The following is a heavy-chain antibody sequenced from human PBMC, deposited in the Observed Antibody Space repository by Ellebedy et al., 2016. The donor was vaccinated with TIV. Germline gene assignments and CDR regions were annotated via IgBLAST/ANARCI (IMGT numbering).Heavy chain of an antibody. V-gene: IGHV3-23*01. D-gene: IGHD6-19*01. J-gene: IGHJ4*02. CDR1: GFTFSSHG. CDR2: TTGGGDTT. CDR3: VIVMWPVPGPVDPFDY. Sequence: PGGSLRLSCAASGFTFSSHGMAWVRHAPGKGLAWPLGTTGGGDTTYYADSVKGRFTISRDKSKNTLFPQLSSLRAEDTAVFYCVIVMWPVPGPVDPFDYWGQGTPVTVSS.